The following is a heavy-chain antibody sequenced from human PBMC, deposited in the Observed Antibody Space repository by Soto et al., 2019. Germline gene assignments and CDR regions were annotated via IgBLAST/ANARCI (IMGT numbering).Heavy chain of an antibody. V-gene: IGHV4-30-2*01. Sequence: SETLSLTCAVSGGSISSGGYSWSWIRQPPGKGLEWIGYIYHSGSTYYNPSLKSRVTISVDRSKNQFSLKLSSVTAADTAVYYCAREKREYYDFWSGYYKGWFDPWGQGTLVTVSS. D-gene: IGHD3-3*01. CDR1: GGSISSGGYS. CDR2: IYHSGST. CDR3: AREKREYYDFWSGYYKGWFDP. J-gene: IGHJ5*02.